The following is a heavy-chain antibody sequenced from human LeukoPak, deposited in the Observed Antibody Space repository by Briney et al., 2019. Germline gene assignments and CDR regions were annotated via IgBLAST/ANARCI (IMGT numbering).Heavy chain of an antibody. CDR3: ARAPTPAPYSSGWYRGNWFDP. J-gene: IGHJ5*02. D-gene: IGHD6-19*01. Sequence: GASVTVSCKASGYTFTSYAMHWVRQAPGQRLEWMGWINAGNGNTKYSQKFQGRVTITRDTSASTAYMELSSLRSDDTAVYYCARAPTPAPYSSGWYRGNWFDPWGQGTLVTVSS. V-gene: IGHV1-3*01. CDR2: INAGNGNT. CDR1: GYTFTSYA.